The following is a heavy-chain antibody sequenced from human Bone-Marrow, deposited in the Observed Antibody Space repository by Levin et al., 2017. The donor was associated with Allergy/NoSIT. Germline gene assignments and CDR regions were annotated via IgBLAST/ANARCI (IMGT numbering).Heavy chain of an antibody. CDR2: VYDTGIT. V-gene: IGHV3-53*01. CDR3: AAVDASMVTAFNM. CDR1: GFTVSANH. D-gene: IGHD5-18*01. Sequence: GGSLRLSCAASGFTVSANHMSWVRQPPGKGLECVALVYDTGITYYAASVKGRFTISRDTSRNSAFLQLTNLRVEDTALYYCAAVDASMVTAFNMWGQGTMVSVSS. J-gene: IGHJ3*02.